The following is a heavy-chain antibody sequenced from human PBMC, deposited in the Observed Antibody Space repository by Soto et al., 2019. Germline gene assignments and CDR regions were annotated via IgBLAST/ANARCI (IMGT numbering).Heavy chain of an antibody. V-gene: IGHV3-53*01. J-gene: IGHJ4*02. CDR3: ARGGIGMVRTFDH. D-gene: IGHD3-10*01. CDR1: GFTFSSNW. CDR2: IFSSGES. Sequence: GGSLRLSCAGSGFTFSSNWMSWVRQAPGKGLEWVSIIFSSGESFYADSVKGRFTISRDSSDNTVHLQMNSLKAEDTAVYHCARGGIGMVRTFDHWGQGTLVTVSS.